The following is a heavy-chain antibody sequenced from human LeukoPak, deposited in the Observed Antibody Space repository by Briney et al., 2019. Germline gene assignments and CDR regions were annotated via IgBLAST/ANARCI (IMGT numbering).Heavy chain of an antibody. CDR3: ARRGIAAAATGYYYYYYMDV. CDR1: GYTFTSYG. J-gene: IGHJ6*03. Sequence: ASVKVSCKASGYTFTSYGISWVRQAPGQGLEWMGWISAYNGNTNYAQKLQGRVTMTTDTSTSTAYMELRSLRSDDTAVYYCARRGIAAAATGYYYYYYMDVWGKGTTVTVSS. D-gene: IGHD6-13*01. CDR2: ISAYNGNT. V-gene: IGHV1-18*01.